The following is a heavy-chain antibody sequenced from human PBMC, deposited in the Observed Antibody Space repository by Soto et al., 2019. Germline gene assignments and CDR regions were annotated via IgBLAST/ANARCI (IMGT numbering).Heavy chain of an antibody. J-gene: IGHJ6*02. Sequence: PGGSLRLSYAVSGFTVSSKYMSWVRQAPGEGLEWVSLNRGGSISYADSVKGRFTISRDNSENTLYLQMSSLGVEDTGVYYCAKAYYYGSGSYGMDVWGQGTTVTVSS. CDR2: NRGGSI. CDR1: GFTVSSKY. V-gene: IGHV3-66*01. CDR3: AKAYYYGSGSYGMDV. D-gene: IGHD3-10*01.